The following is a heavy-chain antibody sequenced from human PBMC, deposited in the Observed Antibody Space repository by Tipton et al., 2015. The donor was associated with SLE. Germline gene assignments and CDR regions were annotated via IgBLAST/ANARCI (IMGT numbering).Heavy chain of an antibody. CDR3: ARGGFIAYYYYYMDV. Sequence: LRLSCAVSGDSISSGSFYWSWIRQPPGKGLEWIGEINHSGSTNYNPSLKSRVTISVDTSKNQFSLKLSSVTAADTAVYYCARGGFIAYYYYYMDVWGKGTTVTVSS. D-gene: IGHD3-16*02. CDR2: INHSGST. J-gene: IGHJ6*03. V-gene: IGHV4-34*01. CDR1: GDSISSGSFY.